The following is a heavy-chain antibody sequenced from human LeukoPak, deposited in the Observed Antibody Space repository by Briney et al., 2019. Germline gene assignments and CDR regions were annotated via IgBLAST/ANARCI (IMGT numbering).Heavy chain of an antibody. CDR3: ARLYCSGGSCYVDY. CDR1: GFTFSSYW. Sequence: GGSLRLSCAACGFTFSSYWMSWVGQPPGKGREWVANIKQDGSEKYYVDSVKGRFTISRDNAKNSLYLQMNSLGAEDTAVYYCARLYCSGGSCYVDYWGQGTLVTVSS. V-gene: IGHV3-7*01. CDR2: IKQDGSEK. D-gene: IGHD2-15*01. J-gene: IGHJ4*02.